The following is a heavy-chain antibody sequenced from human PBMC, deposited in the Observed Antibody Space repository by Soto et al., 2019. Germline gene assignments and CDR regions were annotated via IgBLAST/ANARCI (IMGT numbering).Heavy chain of an antibody. CDR2: ISYDGSNK. V-gene: IGHV3-30*18. Sequence: QVQLVESGGGVVQPGRSLRLSCAASGFTFSSYGMHWVRQAPGKGLAWVAVISYDGSNKYYADSVKGRFTISRDNSKNTLYLQMNSLRAEDTAVYYCAKDSYPTVIKVGMDVWGQGTTVTVSS. CDR1: GFTFSSYG. CDR3: AKDSYPTVIKVGMDV. J-gene: IGHJ6*02. D-gene: IGHD4-17*01.